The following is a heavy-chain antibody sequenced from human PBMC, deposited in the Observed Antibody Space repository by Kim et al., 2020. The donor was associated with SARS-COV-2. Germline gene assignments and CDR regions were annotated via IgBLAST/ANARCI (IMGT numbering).Heavy chain of an antibody. D-gene: IGHD5-18*01. CDR3: ARAWDTLRE. Sequence: GNTGDAQKFQGRVTMTRNTSISTAYMELSSLRSEDTAVYYCARAWDTLREWGQGTLVTVSS. J-gene: IGHJ4*02. CDR2: GNT. V-gene: IGHV1-8*01.